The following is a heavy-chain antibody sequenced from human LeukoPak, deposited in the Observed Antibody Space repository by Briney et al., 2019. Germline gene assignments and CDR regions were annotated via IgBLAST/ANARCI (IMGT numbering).Heavy chain of an antibody. D-gene: IGHD3-10*01. Sequence: GGSLRHSCAASGLTFSSYSINWVRQAPGKGLEWVSSISSSSNYIYYADSVKGRFTISRDNAKNSLYLQMNSLRAEDTVVYYCARGPHAMVRGVIITEFYFDYWGQGTLVTVSS. CDR3: ARGPHAMVRGVIITEFYFDY. CDR2: ISSSSNYI. J-gene: IGHJ4*02. V-gene: IGHV3-21*01. CDR1: GLTFSSYS.